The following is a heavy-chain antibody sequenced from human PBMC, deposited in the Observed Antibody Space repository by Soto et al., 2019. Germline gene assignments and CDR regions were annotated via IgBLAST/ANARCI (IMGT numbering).Heavy chain of an antibody. Sequence: QVQLQESGPGLVKPSETLSLTCTVSGDSVSRADSYWSWIRQPPGKGLEWIGYICCSGSTEYNPSLRGRVIISVDTSKNQFSLKLSSVTAADTAVYYCARAVYSSSWFDYWGQGTLVTVSS. CDR2: ICCSGST. D-gene: IGHD6-13*01. CDR3: ARAVYSSSWFDY. V-gene: IGHV4-61*08. CDR1: GDSVSRADSY. J-gene: IGHJ4*02.